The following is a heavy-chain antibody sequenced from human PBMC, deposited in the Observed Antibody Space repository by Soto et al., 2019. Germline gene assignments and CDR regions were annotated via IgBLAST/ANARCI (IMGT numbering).Heavy chain of an antibody. CDR1: GGSISSSNW. J-gene: IGHJ1*01. V-gene: IGHV4-4*02. CDR2: IYHSGST. CDR3: ARDLDGLHDDNSGPYPRPG. Sequence: SETLSLTCAVSGGSISSSNWWSWVRQPPGKGLEWIGEIYHSGSTNYNPSLKSRATMSIDTARNQFSLKVSSVTVADTAVYYCARDLDGLHDDNSGPYPRPGWGQGTLVTVSS. D-gene: IGHD3-22*01.